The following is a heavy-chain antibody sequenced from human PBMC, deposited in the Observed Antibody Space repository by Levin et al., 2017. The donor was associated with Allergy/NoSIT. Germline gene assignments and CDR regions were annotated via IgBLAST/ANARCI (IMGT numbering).Heavy chain of an antibody. V-gene: IGHV3-30-3*01. J-gene: IGHJ4*02. CDR3: ARPPGADTAAVDY. D-gene: IGHD6-13*01. CDR1: GFTFSSYA. Sequence: LSLTCAASGFTFSSYAMHWVRQAPGKGLEWVAVISYDGSNKYYADSVKGRFTISRDNSKNTLYLQMNSLRAEDTAVYYCARPPGADTAAVDYWGQGTLVTVSS. CDR2: ISYDGSNK.